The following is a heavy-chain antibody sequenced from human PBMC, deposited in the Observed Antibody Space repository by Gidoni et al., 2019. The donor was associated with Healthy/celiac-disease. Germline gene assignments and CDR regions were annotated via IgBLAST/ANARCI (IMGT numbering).Heavy chain of an antibody. Sequence: IGEINHSGSTNYNPSLKSRVTISVDTSKNQFSLKLSSVTAADTAVYYCARAGEGENSSSWIADRSRIGDWGQGTLVTVSS. V-gene: IGHV4-34*01. D-gene: IGHD6-6*01. J-gene: IGHJ4*02. CDR2: INHSGST. CDR3: ARAGEGENSSSWIADRSRIGD.